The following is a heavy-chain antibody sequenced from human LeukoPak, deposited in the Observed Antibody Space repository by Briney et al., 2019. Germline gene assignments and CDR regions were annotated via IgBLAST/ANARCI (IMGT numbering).Heavy chain of an antibody. V-gene: IGHV4-30-4*08. Sequence: SETLSLTCTVSGGSISSGDYYWSWIRQPPGMGLEWLGYIYYSGSTYYNPSLKSRVTISVDTSKNQFSLKLSSVTAADTAVYYCARVGCSSTSCNRYFDYWGQGTLVTVSS. CDR2: IYYSGST. J-gene: IGHJ4*02. D-gene: IGHD2-2*01. CDR3: ARVGCSSTSCNRYFDY. CDR1: GGSISSGDYY.